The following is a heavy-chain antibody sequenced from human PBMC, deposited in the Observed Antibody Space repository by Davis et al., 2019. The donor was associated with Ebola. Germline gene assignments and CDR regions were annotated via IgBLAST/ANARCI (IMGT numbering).Heavy chain of an antibody. D-gene: IGHD4-17*01. Sequence: GGSLRLSCAASGFTFSSYGMHWVRQAPGKGLEWVAVIWYDGSNKYYADSVKGRFTISRDNSKNTLYLQMNSLRAEDTALYYCAKSADYGDYAAFDIWGQGTMVTVSS. CDR2: IWYDGSNK. J-gene: IGHJ3*02. CDR3: AKSADYGDYAAFDI. V-gene: IGHV3-30*02. CDR1: GFTFSSYG.